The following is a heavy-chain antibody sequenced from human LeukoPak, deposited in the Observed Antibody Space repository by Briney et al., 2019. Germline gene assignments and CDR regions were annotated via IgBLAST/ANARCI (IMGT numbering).Heavy chain of an antibody. D-gene: IGHD5-18*01. J-gene: IGHJ4*02. CDR2: ISAYNGNT. CDR1: GYTFTSYG. Sequence: ASVRVSCTASGYTFTSYGISWVRQAPGQGLEWMGWISAYNGNTNYAQKLQGRVTITTDTSTSTAYMELRSLRSDDTAVYYCARDRGVGYSYGWDYWGQGTLVTVSS. V-gene: IGHV1-18*01. CDR3: ARDRGVGYSYGWDY.